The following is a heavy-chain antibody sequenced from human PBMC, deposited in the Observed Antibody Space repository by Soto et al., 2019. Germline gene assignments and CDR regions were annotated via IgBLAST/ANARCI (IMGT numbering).Heavy chain of an antibody. CDR1: GYTFTSYG. V-gene: IGHV1-18*01. CDR3: ARTAYYYVCCGYYYPVLLYY. Sequence: ASVKVSCKASGYTFTSYGISWVRQAPGQGLEWMGWISAYNGNTNYAQKLQGRVTMTTDTSTSTAYMELRSLRSDDTAVYYCARTAYYYVCCGYYYPVLLYYWSQGTLVPVSA. D-gene: IGHD3-22*01. CDR2: ISAYNGNT. J-gene: IGHJ4*02.